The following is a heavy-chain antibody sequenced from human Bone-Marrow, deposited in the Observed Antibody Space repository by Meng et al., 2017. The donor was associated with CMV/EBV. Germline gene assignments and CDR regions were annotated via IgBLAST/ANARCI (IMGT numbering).Heavy chain of an antibody. D-gene: IGHD1-26*01. CDR2: INHSGST. CDR1: GGSFSGYY. CDR3: ARDNPPPVGGSYD. J-gene: IGHJ4*02. V-gene: IGHV4-34*01. Sequence: SETLSLTCAVYGGSFSGYYWSWIRQPPGKGLEWIGEINHSGSTNYNPSPKSRVTISVDTSKNQFSLKLSSVTAADTAVYYCARDNPPPVGGSYDWGQGTLVTVSS.